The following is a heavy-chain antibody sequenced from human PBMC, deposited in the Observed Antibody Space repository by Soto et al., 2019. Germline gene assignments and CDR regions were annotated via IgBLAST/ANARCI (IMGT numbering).Heavy chain of an antibody. V-gene: IGHV3-30-3*01. CDR3: EREGDYYDSSGYPDS. CDR1: GFTFSSYA. D-gene: IGHD3-22*01. J-gene: IGHJ4*02. Sequence: PGGSLRLSCAASGFTFSSYAMHWVRQGPGKGLEWVAVISYDGINEYYADSVKGRFTISRDNSKNTLYLQMNSLRAEDTAVYYCEREGDYYDSSGYPDSWGQGTLVTVSS. CDR2: ISYDGINE.